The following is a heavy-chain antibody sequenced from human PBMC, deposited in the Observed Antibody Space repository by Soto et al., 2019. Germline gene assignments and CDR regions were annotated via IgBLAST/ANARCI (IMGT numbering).Heavy chain of an antibody. V-gene: IGHV4-59*03. J-gene: IGHJ4*02. Sequence: SETLSLTCDVSGGSFGDNYWTWIRHFPGKVLEWIGYIYYSGSTNYNPSLKSRVSISVDASKAQFSLQLTSVTAADTALYYCAAGTLGAVWTPLDHWGQGILVNVSS. CDR2: IYYSGST. CDR1: GGSFGDNY. D-gene: IGHD3-16*01. CDR3: AAGTLGAVWTPLDH.